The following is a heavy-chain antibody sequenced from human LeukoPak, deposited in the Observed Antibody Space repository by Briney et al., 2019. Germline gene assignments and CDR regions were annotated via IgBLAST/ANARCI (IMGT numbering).Heavy chain of an antibody. CDR2: IYPGDSDT. CDR3: ARRGEAMDPFDY. Sequence: GESLKISCKDSGXSFTSYWIGWVRQMPGKGLEWMGIIYPGDSDTRYSPSFQGQVTISADKSINTAYLQWSSLKASDTAIYYCARRGEAMDPFDYWGQGTLVTVSS. CDR1: GXSFTSYW. V-gene: IGHV5-51*01. J-gene: IGHJ4*02. D-gene: IGHD5-18*01.